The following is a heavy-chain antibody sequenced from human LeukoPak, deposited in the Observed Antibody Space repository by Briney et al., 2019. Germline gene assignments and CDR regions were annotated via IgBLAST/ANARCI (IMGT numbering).Heavy chain of an antibody. V-gene: IGHV3-30*04. CDR2: ISDNGSRQ. J-gene: IGHJ4*02. D-gene: IGHD3-10*01. CDR3: ARAFAYGEPVY. Sequence: GGSLRLSCAASGFTFSRYGMHWVRQAPGKGLEWVAEISDNGSRQYYANSVKGRFTISRDTSKNTLYLQMNSLRADGTAVYYCARAFAYGEPVYWGQGTLVTVS. CDR1: GFTFSRYG.